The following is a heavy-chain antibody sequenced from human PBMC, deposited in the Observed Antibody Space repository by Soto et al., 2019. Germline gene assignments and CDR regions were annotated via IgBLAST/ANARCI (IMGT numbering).Heavy chain of an antibody. CDR2: IKPDGSER. V-gene: IGHV3-7*04. CDR1: GFTFGTYW. Sequence: EVQLVESGGGLVQPGGSLRLSCAASGFTFGTYWMTWFRQAPGKGLECVGNIKPDGSERYYVDSVKGRFTISRDNAKNSLYLHMNSLRAEDTVVYYCATDLNWEQYWGQGTLVTVSS. CDR3: ATDLNWEQY. D-gene: IGHD7-27*01. J-gene: IGHJ4*02.